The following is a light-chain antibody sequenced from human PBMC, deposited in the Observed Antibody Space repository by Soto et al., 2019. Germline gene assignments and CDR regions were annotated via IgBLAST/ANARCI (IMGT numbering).Light chain of an antibody. V-gene: IGKV3-20*01. Sequence: EILMTQSPATLSVSPGARATLSCRSSQSVSSSYLALYQQKPGQAPRLLIYGASNRATGITDRFSGSGSGTDFTLTISRLEPEDFAVYYCQQYDRSPWTVGQGTKVEIK. CDR1: QSVSSSY. CDR3: QQYDRSPWT. CDR2: GAS. J-gene: IGKJ1*01.